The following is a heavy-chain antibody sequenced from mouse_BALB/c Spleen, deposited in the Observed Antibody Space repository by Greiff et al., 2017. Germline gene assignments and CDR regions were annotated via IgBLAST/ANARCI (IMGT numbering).Heavy chain of an antibody. D-gene: IGHD1-1*01. Sequence: VQLQQSGTVLARPGASVKMSCKASGYTFTSYWMHWVKQRPGQGLEWIGAIYPGNSDTSYNQKFKGKAKLTAVTSTSTAYMELSSLTNEDSAVYYCTRGIGSTYAMDYWGQGTSVTVSS. CDR2: IYPGNSDT. CDR3: TRGIGSTYAMDY. CDR1: GYTFTSYW. V-gene: IGHV1-5*01. J-gene: IGHJ4*01.